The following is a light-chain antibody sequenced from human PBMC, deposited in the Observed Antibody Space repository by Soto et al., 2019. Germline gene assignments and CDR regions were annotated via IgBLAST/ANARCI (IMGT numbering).Light chain of an antibody. CDR1: QSVGTF. J-gene: IGKJ1*01. Sequence: EIVLTQSPATLSLSPGERATLSCRASQSVGTFFAWYQQKPGQAPRLLIYDASNRATGIPPRFSGSGSGTDFTLTISSLEPEDFAVYYCQQCNKWPQWTFGQGTKVDI. CDR3: QQCNKWPQWT. V-gene: IGKV3-11*01. CDR2: DAS.